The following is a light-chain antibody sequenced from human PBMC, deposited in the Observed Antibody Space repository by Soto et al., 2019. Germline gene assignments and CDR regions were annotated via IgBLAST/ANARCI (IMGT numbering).Light chain of an antibody. CDR1: QSLSSSY. Sequence: TQSPSTVSAYVGDRVTITCRASQSLSSSYLAWYQQKAGQPPRLLMFRSSDRAAGVPDRFSGSASGTEFTLTISSLEPEDFAVYYCQQYGTKVSFGPGTKVDI. CDR3: QQYGTKVS. V-gene: IGKV3-20*01. J-gene: IGKJ3*01. CDR2: RSS.